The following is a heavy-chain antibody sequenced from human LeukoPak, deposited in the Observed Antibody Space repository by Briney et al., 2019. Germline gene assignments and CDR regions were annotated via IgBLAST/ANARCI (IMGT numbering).Heavy chain of an antibody. V-gene: IGHV4-34*01. D-gene: IGHD6-25*01. Sequence: SEALSLTCAVYGGSFNGYYWTWIRQPPGKGLEWIGEINHSGSTDYNPSLKSRVTISVDTSKNQFSLKLNSVTAADTAVYYCARGQLRLSNWGQGSLVIVSS. J-gene: IGHJ4*02. CDR3: ARGQLRLSN. CDR1: GGSFNGYY. CDR2: INHSGST.